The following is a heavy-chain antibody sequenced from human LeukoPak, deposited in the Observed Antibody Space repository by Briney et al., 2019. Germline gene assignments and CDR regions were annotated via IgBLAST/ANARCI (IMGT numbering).Heavy chain of an antibody. J-gene: IGHJ4*02. CDR1: GFTFSSYS. CDR2: ISSSSSTI. V-gene: IGHV3-48*02. Sequence: GGSLRLSCAASGFTFSSYSMNWVRQAPGKGLEWVSYISSSSSTIYYADSVKGRFTISRDNAKNSLYLQMNSLRDEDTVVYYCARDPRYYDSSGSWVWGQGTLVTVSS. D-gene: IGHD3-22*01. CDR3: ARDPRYYDSSGSWV.